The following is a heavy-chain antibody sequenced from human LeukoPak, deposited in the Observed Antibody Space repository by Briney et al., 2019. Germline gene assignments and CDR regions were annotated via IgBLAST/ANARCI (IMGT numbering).Heavy chain of an antibody. Sequence: GASVKVSCKASGGTFSSYAISWVRQAPGQGLEWMGGIIPIFGTANYAQKFQGRVTITADESTSIAYMELSSLRSEDTAVYYCARYYYDSSGYYYFDYWGQGTLVTVSS. D-gene: IGHD3-22*01. CDR2: IIPIFGTA. CDR1: GGTFSSYA. V-gene: IGHV1-69*13. J-gene: IGHJ4*02. CDR3: ARYYYDSSGYYYFDY.